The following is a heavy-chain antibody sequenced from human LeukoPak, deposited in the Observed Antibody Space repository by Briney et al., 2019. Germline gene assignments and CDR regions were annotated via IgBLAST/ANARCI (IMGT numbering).Heavy chain of an antibody. Sequence: GGSLRLSCAASGFTFDDYGMSWVRQAPGKGLEWVSGINWSGGSTSYADSVKGRFTISRDNAKNSLYLQMNSLRAEDTALYYCARGGITIFGVAIPNFDYWGQGTQVTVSS. CDR3: ARGGITIFGVAIPNFDY. CDR1: GFTFDDYG. D-gene: IGHD3-3*01. V-gene: IGHV3-20*04. CDR2: INWSGGST. J-gene: IGHJ4*02.